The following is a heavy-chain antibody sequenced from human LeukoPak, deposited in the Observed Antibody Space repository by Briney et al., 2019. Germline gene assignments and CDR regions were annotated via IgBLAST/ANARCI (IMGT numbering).Heavy chain of an antibody. CDR1: GGSISSGGYS. V-gene: IGHV4-30-2*01. CDR2: IYHSGST. Sequence: SQTLSLTCAVSGGSISSGGYSWSWIRQPPGKGLEWIGYIYHSGSTNYNPSLKSRVTISVDTSKNQFSLKLSSVTAADTAVYYCARGSNHWYFDLWGRGTLVTVSS. CDR3: ARGSNHWYFDL. J-gene: IGHJ2*01.